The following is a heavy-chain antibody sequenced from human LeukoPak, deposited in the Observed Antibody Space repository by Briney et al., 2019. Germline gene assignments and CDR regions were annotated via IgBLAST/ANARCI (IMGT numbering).Heavy chain of an antibody. CDR2: ISSSSSYI. D-gene: IGHD2/OR15-2a*01. CDR3: ARDWGRTFLNYYYYYYMDV. V-gene: IGHV3-21*01. Sequence: GGSLRLSCAASGFTFNSYSMNWVRQAPGKGLEWVSSISSSSSYIYYADSVKGRFTISRDNAKNSLYLQMNSLRAEDTAVYYCARDWGRTFLNYYYYYYMDVWGKGTTVTVSS. J-gene: IGHJ6*03. CDR1: GFTFNSYS.